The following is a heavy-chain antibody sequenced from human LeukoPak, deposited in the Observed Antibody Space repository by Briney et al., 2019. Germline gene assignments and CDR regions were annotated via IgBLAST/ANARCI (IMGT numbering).Heavy chain of an antibody. J-gene: IGHJ4*02. V-gene: IGHV4-59*08. D-gene: IGHD3-10*01. CDR1: GGSISNYY. CDR2: IYYSGAT. CDR3: ARFGITVVRGGKYYFDY. Sequence: SETLSLTCTVSGGSISNYYWSWIRQPPGKGLEWIGHIYYSGATKYNPSLKSRIAISIDTSKNQFSLMLSSVTAADTAVYYCARFGITVVRGGKYYFDYWGQGTLVTVSS.